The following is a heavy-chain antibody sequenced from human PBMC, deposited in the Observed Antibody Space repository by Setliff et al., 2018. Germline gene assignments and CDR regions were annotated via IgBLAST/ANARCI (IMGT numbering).Heavy chain of an antibody. V-gene: IGHV3-7*04. CDR1: GFTFGIYW. CDR2: IKGDGSEK. CDR3: GRAGKPYAIDI. J-gene: IGHJ3*02. Sequence: GSLRLSCSVSGFTFGIYWMSWVRQAPGKGLEWVASIKGDGSEKYYVDSVKGRFAVSRDNAKNSLFLQMDSLTVEDTAVYYCGRAGKPYAIDIWGQGTMVTVSS.